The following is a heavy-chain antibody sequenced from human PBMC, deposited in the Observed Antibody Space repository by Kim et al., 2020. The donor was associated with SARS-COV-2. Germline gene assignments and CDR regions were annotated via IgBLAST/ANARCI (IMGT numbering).Heavy chain of an antibody. CDR3: AKDSLYCSSTSCRGGLD. CDR2: ISWNSGSI. D-gene: IGHD2-2*01. Sequence: GGSLRLSCAASGFTFDDYAMHWVRQAPGKGLEWVSGISWNSGSIGYADSVKGRFTISRDNAKNSLYLQMNSLRAEDTALYYCAKDSLYCSSTSCRGGLD. J-gene: IGHJ4*01. V-gene: IGHV3-9*01. CDR1: GFTFDDYA.